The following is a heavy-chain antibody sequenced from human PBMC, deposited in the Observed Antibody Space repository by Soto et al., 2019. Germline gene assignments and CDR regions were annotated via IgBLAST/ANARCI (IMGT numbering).Heavy chain of an antibody. Sequence: GGSLRLSCAASGFTFSSYSMNWVRQAPGKGLEWVSSISSSSSYIYYADSVKSRFTISRDNAKNSLYLQMNSLRAEDTAVYYCARADQVATIDYWGQGTLVTVSS. CDR1: GFTFSSYS. V-gene: IGHV3-21*01. D-gene: IGHD5-12*01. CDR3: ARADQVATIDY. CDR2: ISSSSSYI. J-gene: IGHJ4*02.